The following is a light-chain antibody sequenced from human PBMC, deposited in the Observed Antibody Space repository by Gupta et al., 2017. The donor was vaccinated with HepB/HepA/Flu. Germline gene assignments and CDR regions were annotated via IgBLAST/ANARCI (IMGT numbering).Light chain of an antibody. V-gene: IGKV3-20*01. CDR3: HHYGSSSWT. CDR2: AAS. J-gene: IGKJ1*01. Sequence: EIVLTQSPGTLSLSPGERATLSCRTSQTVSSTYLAWYQQKPGQAPRLLIYAASNRATGIPDRFSGSGSGTDFTLTISRLEPEDFAVYYCHHYGSSSWTFGQGTEVEIK. CDR1: QTVSSTY.